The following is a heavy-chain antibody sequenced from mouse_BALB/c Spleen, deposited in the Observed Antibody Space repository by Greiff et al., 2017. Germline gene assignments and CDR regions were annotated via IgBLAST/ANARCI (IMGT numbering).Heavy chain of an antibody. CDR2: INPSNGGT. D-gene: IGHD1-1*01. Sequence: VQGVESGAELVKPGASVKLSCKASGYTFTSYYMYWVKQRPGQGLEWIGEINPSNGGTNFNEKFKSKATLTVDKSSSTAYMQLSSLTSEDSAVYYCTRDYGSSYGFAYWGQGTLVTVSA. CDR1: GYTFTSYY. J-gene: IGHJ3*01. CDR3: TRDYGSSYGFAY. V-gene: IGHV1S81*02.